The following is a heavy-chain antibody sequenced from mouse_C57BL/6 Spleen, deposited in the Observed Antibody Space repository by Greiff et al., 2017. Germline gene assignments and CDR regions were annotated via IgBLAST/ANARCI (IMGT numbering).Heavy chain of an antibody. CDR2: IDPETGGT. V-gene: IGHV1-15*01. CDR1: GYTFTDYE. J-gene: IGHJ3*01. CDR3: TRFPAY. Sequence: VQLVESGAELVRPGASVTLSCKASGYTFTDYEMHWVKQTPVHGLEWIGAIDPETGGTAYNQKFKGKAILTADKSSSTAYMELRSLTSEDSAGYYCTRFPAYWGQGTLVTVSA.